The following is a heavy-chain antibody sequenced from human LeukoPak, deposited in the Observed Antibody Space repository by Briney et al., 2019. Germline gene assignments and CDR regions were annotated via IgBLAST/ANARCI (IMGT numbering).Heavy chain of an antibody. V-gene: IGHV3-11*01. CDR1: GFTFSDYY. CDR2: ITSSGSTI. Sequence: GGSLRLSCAASGFTFSDYYMSWIRQAPGKGLEWVSYITSSGSTIYHADSVKGRFTISRDNAKNSLYLQMNSLRAEDTAVYYCAKGITAADTGLDYWGQGTLVTVSS. CDR3: AKGITAADTGLDY. D-gene: IGHD6-13*01. J-gene: IGHJ4*02.